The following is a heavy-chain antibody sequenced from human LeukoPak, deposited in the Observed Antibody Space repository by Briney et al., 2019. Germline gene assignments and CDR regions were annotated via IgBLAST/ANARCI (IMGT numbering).Heavy chain of an antibody. D-gene: IGHD3-16*01. V-gene: IGHV3-7*01. CDR2: INQDGSEK. CDR1: GFTFSSYW. Sequence: GSLRLSCAASGFTFSSYWMTWVRQAPGKGLEWVANINQDGSEKFYVGSVKGRFTISRDNAKNSLYLQMDSLRAEDTAVYYCARARFFDYWGQGTLVTVSS. CDR3: ARARFFDY. J-gene: IGHJ4*02.